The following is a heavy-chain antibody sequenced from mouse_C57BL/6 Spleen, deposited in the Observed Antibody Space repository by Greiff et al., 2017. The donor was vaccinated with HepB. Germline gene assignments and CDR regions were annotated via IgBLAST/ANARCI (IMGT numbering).Heavy chain of an antibody. CDR2: ISSGSSTI. Sequence: EVMLVESGGGLVKPGGSLKLSCAASGFTFSDYGMHWVRQAPEKGLEWVAYISSGSSTIYYADTVKGRFTISRDNAKNTLFLQMTSLRSEDTAMYYCARYYGSSLYAMDYWGQGTSVTVSS. J-gene: IGHJ4*01. CDR3: ARYYGSSLYAMDY. CDR1: GFTFSDYG. V-gene: IGHV5-17*01. D-gene: IGHD1-1*01.